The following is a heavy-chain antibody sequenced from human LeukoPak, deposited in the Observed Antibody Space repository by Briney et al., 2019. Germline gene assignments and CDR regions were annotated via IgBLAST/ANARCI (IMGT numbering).Heavy chain of an antibody. CDR3: ARVTIFGVVIIDY. V-gene: IGHV1-2*06. D-gene: IGHD3-3*01. CDR1: GYTFTGYY. J-gene: IGHJ4*02. CDR2: INPNSGGT. Sequence: ASVRVSCKASGYTFTGYYMHWVPQAPGQGLEWIGRINPNSGGTNYAQKFQGRVTMTRDTSISTAYMELSRLRSDDTSVYYCARVTIFGVVIIDYWGQGILVTVSS.